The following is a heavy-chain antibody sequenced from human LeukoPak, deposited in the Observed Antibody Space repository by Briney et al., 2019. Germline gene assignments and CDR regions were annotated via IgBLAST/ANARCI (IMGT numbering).Heavy chain of an antibody. J-gene: IGHJ6*02. CDR3: ARDSPGVPSPGYYYYGMDV. CDR1: GFTFSSYA. V-gene: IGHV3-30-3*01. Sequence: GGSLRLSCAASGFTFSSYAMHWVRQAPGKGLEWVAVISYDGSNKYYADSVKGRFTISRDNSKNTLYLQMNSLRAEDTAVYYCARDSPGVPSPGYYYYGMDVWGQGTTVTVSS. CDR2: ISYDGSNK.